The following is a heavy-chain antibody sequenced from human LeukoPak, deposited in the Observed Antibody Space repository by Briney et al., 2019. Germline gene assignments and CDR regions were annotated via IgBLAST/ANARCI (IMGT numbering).Heavy chain of an antibody. CDR1: GFTFSNYW. Sequence: PGGCLRLSCAASGFTFSNYWMTWVRQAPGKGLEWVANIKPDGSEEYYVDSVKGRFTISRDNAKNSLYLQMNSLRAEDTAVYYCASPEWLPDSFDIWGQGTMVTVSS. J-gene: IGHJ3*02. CDR3: ASPEWLPDSFDI. D-gene: IGHD3-3*01. CDR2: IKPDGSEE. V-gene: IGHV3-7*01.